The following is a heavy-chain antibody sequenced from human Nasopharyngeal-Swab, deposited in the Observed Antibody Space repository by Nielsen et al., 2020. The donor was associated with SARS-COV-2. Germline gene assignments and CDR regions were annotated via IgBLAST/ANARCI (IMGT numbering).Heavy chain of an antibody. CDR1: GFTFSSYS. Sequence: GESLKISCADSGFTFSSYSMNWVRQAPGKGLEWVSSISSSSSYIYYADSVKGRFTISRDNAKNSLYLQMNSLRAEDTAVYYCARGAPYSSSSGDFDYWGQGTLVTVSS. V-gene: IGHV3-21*01. CDR2: ISSSSSYI. D-gene: IGHD6-6*01. J-gene: IGHJ4*02. CDR3: ARGAPYSSSSGDFDY.